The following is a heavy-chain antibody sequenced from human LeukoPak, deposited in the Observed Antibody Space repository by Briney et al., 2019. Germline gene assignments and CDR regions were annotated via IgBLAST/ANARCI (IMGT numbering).Heavy chain of an antibody. J-gene: IGHJ4*02. V-gene: IGHV3-74*01. CDR2: IGSDGSST. D-gene: IGHD2-2*01. Sequence: GGSLRLSCAASGFTFSSYWMHWVRQVPGKGLVWVSRIGSDGSSTSFADSVKGRFTISRDNAKNSLYLQMNSLRAEDTAVYYCATDAEDIVVVPAANPPFDYWGQGTLVTVSS. CDR1: GFTFSSYW. CDR3: ATDAEDIVVVPAANPPFDY.